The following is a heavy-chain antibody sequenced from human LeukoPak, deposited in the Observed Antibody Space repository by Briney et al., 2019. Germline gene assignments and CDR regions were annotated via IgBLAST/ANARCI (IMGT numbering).Heavy chain of an antibody. CDR2: ISGSGSST. J-gene: IGHJ4*02. Sequence: GGSLRLSCAASGFIFSNYGMSWVRQAPGKGLEWVSAISGSGSSTSYADSVKGRFTISRDNSKNTSFLQMNSLRAEDTAVYYCARASGGNSYYFDSWGQGTLVTVSS. D-gene: IGHD4-23*01. CDR1: GFIFSNYG. CDR3: ARASGGNSYYFDS. V-gene: IGHV3-23*01.